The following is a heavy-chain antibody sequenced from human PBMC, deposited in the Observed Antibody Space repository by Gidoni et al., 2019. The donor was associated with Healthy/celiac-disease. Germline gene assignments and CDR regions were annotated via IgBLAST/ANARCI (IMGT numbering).Heavy chain of an antibody. V-gene: IGHV3-43*01. J-gene: IGHJ3*02. CDR2: ISWDGGST. CDR3: AKDKEVNEGVMTFDAFDI. D-gene: IGHD2-21*01. CDR1: GFTFDDYT. Sequence: EVQLVESGGVVVQPGGSLRLSCAASGFTFDDYTMHRVRQAPGKGLEWVSLISWDGGSTYYADSVKGRFTISRDNSKNSLYLQMNSLRTEDTALYYCAKDKEVNEGVMTFDAFDIWGQGTMVTVSS.